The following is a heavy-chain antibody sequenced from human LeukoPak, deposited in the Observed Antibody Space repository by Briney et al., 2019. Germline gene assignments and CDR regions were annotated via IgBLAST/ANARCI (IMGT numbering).Heavy chain of an antibody. J-gene: IGHJ5*02. CDR1: GFTFSSYE. V-gene: IGHV4-39*01. Sequence: GSLRLSCAASGFTFSSYEMNWVRQAPGKGLEGIGSIYYTGSTYYNPSLTSRVAISVDTSKHQFSLRLSSVTAADTAVYYCARHGRDMITFGPKGPYNWFDPWGQGTLVTVSS. D-gene: IGHD3-16*01. CDR2: IYYTGST. CDR3: ARHGRDMITFGPKGPYNWFDP.